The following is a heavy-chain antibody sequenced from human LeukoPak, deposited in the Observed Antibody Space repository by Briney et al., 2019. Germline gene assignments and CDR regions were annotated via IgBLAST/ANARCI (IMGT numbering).Heavy chain of an antibody. CDR2: IYYSGST. V-gene: IGHV4-61*01. Sequence: PSETLSLTCTVSGGSISSSYYYWGWIRQPPGKGLEWIGYIYYSGSTNYNPSLKSRVTISVDTSKNQFSLKLSSVTAADTAVYYCAREVKEYSSSWYIDYWGQGTLVTVSS. D-gene: IGHD6-13*01. J-gene: IGHJ4*02. CDR3: AREVKEYSSSWYIDY. CDR1: GGSISSSYYY.